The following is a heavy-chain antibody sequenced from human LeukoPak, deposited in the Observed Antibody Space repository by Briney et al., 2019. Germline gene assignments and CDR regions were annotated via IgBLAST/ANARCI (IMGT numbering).Heavy chain of an antibody. D-gene: IGHD6-19*01. CDR3: SLLAVASPQDY. CDR2: ISSSGSTI. Sequence: PGGSLRLSCAASGFTFSSYNMNWVRQAPGKGLEWVSDISSSGSTIYYADSVKGRFTTSRDNAKNLLYLQMHSLRAEDTAVYYCSLLAVASPQDYWGQGTLVTVSS. V-gene: IGHV3-48*01. CDR1: GFTFSSYN. J-gene: IGHJ4*02.